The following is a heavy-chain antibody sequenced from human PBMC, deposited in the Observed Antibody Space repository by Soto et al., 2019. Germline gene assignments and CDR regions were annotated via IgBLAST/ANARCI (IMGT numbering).Heavy chain of an antibody. V-gene: IGHV3-66*01. CDR2: IWTGGGT. CDR1: GLSVTSYY. CDR3: ARGYFDY. J-gene: IGHJ4*02. Sequence: DVQLVQSGGGLVQPGGSLRLSCAASGLSVTSYYMSWVRQAPGKGLEWVSVIWTGGGTSYKDSVKGRFTISRDNAQNTLSLDMSSLRVEDTAVYYCARGYFDYWGQGVLVTVSS.